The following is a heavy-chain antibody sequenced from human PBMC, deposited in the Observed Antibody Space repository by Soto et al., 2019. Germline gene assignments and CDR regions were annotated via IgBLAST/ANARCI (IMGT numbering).Heavy chain of an antibody. CDR2: INPSGGST. J-gene: IGHJ4*02. CDR3: ARDDTAMAPDY. Sequence: ASVKVSCKASGYTFTGYYMHWVRQAPGQGLEWMGIINPSGGSTSYAQKFQGRVTMTRDTSTGTVYMELSSLRSEDTAVYYCARDDTAMAPDYWGQGTLVTVSS. V-gene: IGHV1-46*01. D-gene: IGHD5-18*01. CDR1: GYTFTGYY.